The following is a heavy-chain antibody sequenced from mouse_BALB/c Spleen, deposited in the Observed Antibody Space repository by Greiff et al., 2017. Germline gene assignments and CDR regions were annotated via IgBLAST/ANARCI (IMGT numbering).Heavy chain of an antibody. CDR1: GFNIKDYY. CDR2: IDPENGDT. Sequence: VQLKESGAELVRSGASVKLSCTASGFNIKDYYMHWVKQRPEQGLEWIGWIDPENGDTEYAPKFQGKATMTADTSSNTAYLQLSSLTSEDTAVYYCNSHFYGSSYEWGKGTGVTVS. V-gene: IGHV14-4*02. J-gene: IGHJ3*02. CDR3: NSHFYGSSYE. D-gene: IGHD1-1*01.